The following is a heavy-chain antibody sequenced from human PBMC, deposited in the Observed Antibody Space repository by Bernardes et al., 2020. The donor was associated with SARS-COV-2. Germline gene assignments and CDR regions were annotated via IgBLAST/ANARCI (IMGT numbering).Heavy chain of an antibody. V-gene: IGHV4-61*02. CDR1: GGSLSSGSPD. CDR3: ARMGELGDVPPSAF. J-gene: IGHJ4*02. CDR2: NYGRGTT. Sequence: TRSLTSTVAGGSLSSGSPDCSWLLQPGGKGLEGIRRNYGRGTTTYNAPPRSSVSISIDTSRNQFSLKLSYVTAADAAVYYCARMGELGDVPPSAFWGPGTLVTVSS. D-gene: IGHD3-16*01.